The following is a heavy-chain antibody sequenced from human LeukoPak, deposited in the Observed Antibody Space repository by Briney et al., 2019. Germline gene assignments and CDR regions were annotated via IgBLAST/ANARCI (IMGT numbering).Heavy chain of an antibody. J-gene: IGHJ4*02. V-gene: IGHV1-69*13. CDR3: ARAYDYGVQLGDY. D-gene: IGHD4-17*01. CDR2: IIPIFGTA. Sequence: SVKVSCKASGGTFSSYAISWVRQAPGQGLEWMGGIIPIFGTANYAQKFQGRVTIAADESTSTAYMELSSLRSEDTAVYYCARAYDYGVQLGDYWGQGTLVTVSS. CDR1: GGTFSSYA.